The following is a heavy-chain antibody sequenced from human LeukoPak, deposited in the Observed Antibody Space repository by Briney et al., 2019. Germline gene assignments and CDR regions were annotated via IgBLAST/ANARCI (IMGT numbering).Heavy chain of an antibody. D-gene: IGHD3-3*01. J-gene: IGHJ4*02. Sequence: GGSLRLSCAASGFSFSNSWMSWVRQAPGKGLEWVANIRQDGSVKYYVSSVKGRFTISRDNAENSLYLQMNSLRAEDTAVYYCARTATITIFGVVTTYYFDYWGQGTLVTVSS. V-gene: IGHV3-7*01. CDR1: GFSFSNSW. CDR2: IRQDGSVK. CDR3: ARTATITIFGVVTTYYFDY.